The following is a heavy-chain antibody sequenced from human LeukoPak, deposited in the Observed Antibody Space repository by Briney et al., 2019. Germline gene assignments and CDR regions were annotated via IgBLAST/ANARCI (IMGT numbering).Heavy chain of an antibody. D-gene: IGHD2-15*01. CDR3: ASNAVVVAARVGMDV. CDR1: GYTFTGYY. V-gene: IGHV1-2*02. CDR2: INPNSGGT. Sequence: ASVKVSCKASGYTFTGYYMHWVRQAPGQGLEWMGWINPNSGGTNYAQKFQGRVTMTRDTSISTAYMELSRLRSDDTAVYYCASNAVVVAARVGMDVWGQGTTVTVSS. J-gene: IGHJ6*02.